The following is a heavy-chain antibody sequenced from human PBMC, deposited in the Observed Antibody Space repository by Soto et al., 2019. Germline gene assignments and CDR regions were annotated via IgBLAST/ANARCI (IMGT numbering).Heavy chain of an antibody. CDR2: ISYSGTT. CDR1: GDSISSSYYY. V-gene: IGHV4-39*01. Sequence: QLQLQESGPGLVKPSETLSLTCTVSGDSISSSYYYWGWIRQPPGKGLEWIGSISYSGTTRYNPSLQGRVSISVDTSKREFSLRVTSVAAADTALYYCARTPLRDGSYSLPRTFDYWGQGTLVTVSS. D-gene: IGHD2-15*01. J-gene: IGHJ4*02. CDR3: ARTPLRDGSYSLPRTFDY.